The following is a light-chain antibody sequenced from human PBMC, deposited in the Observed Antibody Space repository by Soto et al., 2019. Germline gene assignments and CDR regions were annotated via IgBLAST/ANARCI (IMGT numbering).Light chain of an antibody. CDR1: QSISSW. CDR3: QQYDNLPPFT. V-gene: IGKV1-5*03. Sequence: DIQITQSPFTLSASVGDRVTITCRASQSISSWLAWYQQKPGKAPKLLIYKASTLESGVPSNFSGSGSGTEFTLTISSLQPEDIATYYCQQYDNLPPFTFGQGTRLEIK. J-gene: IGKJ5*01. CDR2: KAS.